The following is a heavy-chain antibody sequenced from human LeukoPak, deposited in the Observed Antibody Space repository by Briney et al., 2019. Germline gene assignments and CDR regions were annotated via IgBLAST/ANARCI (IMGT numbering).Heavy chain of an antibody. J-gene: IGHJ5*02. D-gene: IGHD2-2*01. Sequence: ASETLSLTCTVSGGSIGSSSYYWGWIRQPPGKGLEWIGNIYYSGSTYFNPSLKSRVTISVDTSKNQFSLRLSAVTAADTAVYYCAGRKRGCSSTSCYGGRANWFDPWGQGTLVTVSS. V-gene: IGHV4-39*01. CDR3: AGRKRGCSSTSCYGGRANWFDP. CDR2: IYYSGST. CDR1: GGSIGSSSYY.